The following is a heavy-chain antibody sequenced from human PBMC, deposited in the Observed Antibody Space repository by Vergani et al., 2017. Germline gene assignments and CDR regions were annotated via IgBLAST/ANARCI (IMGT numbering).Heavy chain of an antibody. V-gene: IGHV1-2*02. CDR2: INPNSGGT. CDR3: ARWRTTYNGAGSLEIDYYYCMDG. J-gene: IGHJ6*01. CDR1: GYTFTGYY. D-gene: IGHD3-10*01. Sequence: QVQLVQSGAEVKKPGASVKVSFKASGYTFTGYYMHWVRQAPGQGLEWMGCINPNSGGTNYAQKFQGRVTMTRDTSISTAYMELIRLRTDYTAVYYCARWRTTYNGAGSLEIDYYYCMDGWRQGRTVTVSS.